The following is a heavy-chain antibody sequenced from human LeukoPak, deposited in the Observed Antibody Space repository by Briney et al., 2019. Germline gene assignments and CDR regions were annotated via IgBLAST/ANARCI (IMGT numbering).Heavy chain of an antibody. J-gene: IGHJ6*02. CDR1: GFTFSSYS. D-gene: IGHD2-15*01. V-gene: IGHV3-21*01. CDR3: ARDTLGYCSGGSCYYPYYYYGMDV. Sequence: PGGSLRLSCAASGFTFSSYSMNWVRQAPGKGLEWVSSIRSSSSYIYYADSVKGRFTISRDNAKNSLYLQMNSLRAEDTAVYYCARDTLGYCSGGSCYYPYYYYGMDVWGQGTTVTVSS. CDR2: IRSSSSYI.